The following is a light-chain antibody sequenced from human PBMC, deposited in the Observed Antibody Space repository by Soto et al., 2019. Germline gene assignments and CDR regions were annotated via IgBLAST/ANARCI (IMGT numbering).Light chain of an antibody. CDR1: HGIGND. Sequence: AIQMTQSPSSLSASVGDRVTITCRSSHGIGNDLAWYQQKPVKAPKFLIYDASILQSGVPSRFSCSGSGTDFTLTISSLQPADFETYYGLQDYNYPYTFGKGTKLEIK. CDR2: DAS. V-gene: IGKV1-6*02. J-gene: IGKJ2*01. CDR3: LQDYNYPYT.